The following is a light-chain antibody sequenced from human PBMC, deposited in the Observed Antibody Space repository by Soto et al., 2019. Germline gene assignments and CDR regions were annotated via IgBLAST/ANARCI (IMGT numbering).Light chain of an antibody. V-gene: IGKV3-15*01. CDR1: QSVTSD. J-gene: IGKJ5*01. Sequence: ERVITHSPGTLTVSPGERAALSCRASQSVTSDLAWYQQKPGQAPRLLIYDASTRATGVPARFSGSGSGTEFTLTISSLQSEDSAIYYCQQYNRWPPITFGQGTRLEIK. CDR3: QQYNRWPPIT. CDR2: DAS.